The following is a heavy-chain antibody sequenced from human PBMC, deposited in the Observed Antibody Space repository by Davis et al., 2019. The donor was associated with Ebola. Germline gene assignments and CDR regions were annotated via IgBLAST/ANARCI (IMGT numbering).Heavy chain of an antibody. D-gene: IGHD1-20*01. J-gene: IGHJ4*02. V-gene: IGHV4-34*01. CDR1: GGSFSGYY. CDR3: ARGAIAGTTRPYFDY. CDR2: INHSGST. Sequence: SETLSLTCAVYGGSFSGYYWTWIRQPPGKGLEWIGEINHSGSTNYNPSLKSRVTISNDMSKNQFSLKLSSVTAADTAVYYCARGAIAGTTRPYFDYWGQGSLVTVSS.